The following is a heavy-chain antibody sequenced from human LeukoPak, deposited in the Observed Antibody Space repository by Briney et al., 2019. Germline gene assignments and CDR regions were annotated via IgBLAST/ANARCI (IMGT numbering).Heavy chain of an antibody. CDR3: ARDRPNYYGSDGHYYRRDGDY. J-gene: IGHJ4*02. D-gene: IGHD3-22*01. CDR1: GFTFSICA. CDR2: LSGTGDST. V-gene: IGHV3-23*01. Sequence: GGSLRLSCAASGFTFSICAMSWFRQAPGKGLEWVSTLSGTGDSTYYVDSVKGRFTITRDNSENTLYLQMHSLRAEDTAVYYCARDRPNYYGSDGHYYRRDGDYWGRGTLVSVSS.